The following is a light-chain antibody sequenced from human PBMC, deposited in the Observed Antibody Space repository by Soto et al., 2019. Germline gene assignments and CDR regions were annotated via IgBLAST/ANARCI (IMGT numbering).Light chain of an antibody. Sequence: DIQMTQSPSSVSASVGDRVTISFRASQGISSWLAWYQQKPGKAPKLLIYSASSLQSGVPSRFSGSGSGTDFTLTINSLQPEDFASYYCQQSYSMPITFGQGTRLEI. CDR3: QQSYSMPIT. V-gene: IGKV1-12*01. J-gene: IGKJ5*01. CDR2: SAS. CDR1: QGISSW.